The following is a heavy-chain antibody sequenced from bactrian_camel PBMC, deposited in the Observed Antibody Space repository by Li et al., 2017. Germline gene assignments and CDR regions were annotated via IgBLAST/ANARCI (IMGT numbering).Heavy chain of an antibody. D-gene: IGHD4*01. Sequence: PLVESGGGLVQPGGSLRLSCAASGFVFSKYDMAWVRQVPGEGLEWVSGISADGSATYYADSVKGRFTISRDNAKNTVYLQMNSLKSEDTALYYCATPYYSDYDVFPGYWGQGTQV. CDR2: ISADGSAT. CDR3: ATPYYSDYDVFPGY. J-gene: IGHJ6*01. V-gene: IGHV3S40*01. CDR1: GFVFSKYD.